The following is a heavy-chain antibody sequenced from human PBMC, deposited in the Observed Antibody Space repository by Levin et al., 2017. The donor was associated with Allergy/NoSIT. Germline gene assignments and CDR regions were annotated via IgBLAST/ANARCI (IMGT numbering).Heavy chain of an antibody. Sequence: PGGSLRLSCAASGFTFSSYSVNWVRQAPGKGLEWISYIRPDNDIRSYADSVKGRFTISRDNARNSLYLQMNSLRAADTAVYYCARDHSWSSDSWGQGTLVTVSS. CDR2: IRPDNDIR. CDR3: ARDHSWSSDS. J-gene: IGHJ4*02. V-gene: IGHV3-48*04. D-gene: IGHD2-8*02. CDR1: GFTFSSYS.